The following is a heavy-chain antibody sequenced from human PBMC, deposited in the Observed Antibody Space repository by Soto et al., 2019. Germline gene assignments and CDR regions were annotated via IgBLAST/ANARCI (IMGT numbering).Heavy chain of an antibody. J-gene: IGHJ4*02. CDR3: ATVLGGHNDNDGY. CDR1: GFSLNDYY. Sequence: QVQLVESGGGLVKPGASLRLSCAASGFSLNDYYISWIRQAPGKGLEWISYISGNSGDTNYADSVKGRFTISRDNAKNSLSLQMNSLRAEDTAVYYCATVLGGHNDNDGYWGQGTLVTVSS. D-gene: IGHD5-12*01. CDR2: ISGNSGDT. V-gene: IGHV3-11*05.